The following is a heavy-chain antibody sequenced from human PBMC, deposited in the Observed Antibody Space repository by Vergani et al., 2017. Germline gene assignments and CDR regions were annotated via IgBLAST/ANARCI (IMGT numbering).Heavy chain of an antibody. J-gene: IGHJ4*02. CDR3: AKDNHRGSGSPRFNVDY. Sequence: EVQLVESGGGLVQPGGSLRLSCAASGFTFSSYAMSWVRQAPGKGLEWVSAISGSGGSTYYADSVKGRFTISRDNSKTTLYLQMNSLRAEDTAVYYCAKDNHRGSGSPRFNVDYWGQGTLVTVSS. CDR1: GFTFSSYA. V-gene: IGHV3-23*04. D-gene: IGHD3-10*01. CDR2: ISGSGGST.